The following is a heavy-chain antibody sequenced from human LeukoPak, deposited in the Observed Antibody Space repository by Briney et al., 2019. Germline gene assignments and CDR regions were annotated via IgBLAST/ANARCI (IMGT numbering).Heavy chain of an antibody. V-gene: IGHV3-48*02. Sequence: PGGSLRLSCAASGFTFSSYAMSWVRQAPGKGLEWVSYISSSSSTIYYADSVKGRFTISRDNAKNSLYLQMNSPRDEDTAVYYCARDIAPYYYDSSGTFDYWGQGTLVTVSS. CDR2: ISSSSSTI. CDR3: ARDIAPYYYDSSGTFDY. J-gene: IGHJ4*02. CDR1: GFTFSSYA. D-gene: IGHD3-22*01.